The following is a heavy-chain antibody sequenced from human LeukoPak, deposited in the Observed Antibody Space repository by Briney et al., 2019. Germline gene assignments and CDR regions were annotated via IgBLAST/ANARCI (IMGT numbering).Heavy chain of an antibody. V-gene: IGHV3-11*04. CDR1: GFTFSDYY. CDR3: ARFAAGGSYYYYMDV. Sequence: GGSLRLSCAASGFTFSDYYMSWIRQAPGKGLEWVSYISSSGSTIYYADSVEGRFTISRDNAKNSLYLQMNSLRADDTAVYYCARFAAGGSYYYYMDVWGKGTTVTVSS. CDR2: ISSSGSTI. J-gene: IGHJ6*03. D-gene: IGHD6-25*01.